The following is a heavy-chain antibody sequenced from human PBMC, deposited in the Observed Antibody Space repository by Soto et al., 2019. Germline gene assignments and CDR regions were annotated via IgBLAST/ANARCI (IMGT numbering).Heavy chain of an antibody. V-gene: IGHV1-69*08. J-gene: IGHJ6*02. CDR1: GTIFSSYT. D-gene: IGHD3-16*01. CDR3: ARGLGGRMDD. CDR2: IIPILGET. Sequence: QVQLVQSGAEVKKPGSSVRVSCKASGTIFSSYTISWVRQAPGQGLEWMGRIIPILGETNSAQKFQGRVTLTADKSTNPAYKELNSLRLEDTAVYYCARGLGGRMDDWGQGTTVTVSS.